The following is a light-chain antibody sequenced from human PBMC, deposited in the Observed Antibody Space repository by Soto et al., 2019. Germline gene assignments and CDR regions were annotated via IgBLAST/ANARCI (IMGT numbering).Light chain of an antibody. CDR2: EVV. Sequence: ALTQPPSASGSPGQSVTISCTGTKNDIGVYDFVSWYQHHPGKAPRLIIYEVVQRPSGVPDRFSGSKSGNTASLTVSGLQAADEADYFCRSYAGSNTYVFGSGTKVTVL. CDR3: RSYAGSNTYV. V-gene: IGLV2-8*01. CDR1: KNDIGVYDF. J-gene: IGLJ1*01.